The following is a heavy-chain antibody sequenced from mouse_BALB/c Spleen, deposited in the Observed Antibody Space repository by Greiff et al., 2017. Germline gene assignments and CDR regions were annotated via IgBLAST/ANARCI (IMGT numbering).Heavy chain of an antibody. Sequence: EVQRVESGGDLVKPGGSLKLSCAASGFTFSSYGMSWVRQTPDKRLEWVATISSGGSYNYYPDSVKGRFTISRDNAKNTLYLQMSILKSEDTAMYYCTSHYGNHVTCAMDYWGQGTSVTVSS. J-gene: IGHJ4*01. D-gene: IGHD2-1*01. CDR2: ISSGGSYN. V-gene: IGHV5-6*01. CDR3: TSHYGNHVTCAMDY. CDR1: GFTFSSYG.